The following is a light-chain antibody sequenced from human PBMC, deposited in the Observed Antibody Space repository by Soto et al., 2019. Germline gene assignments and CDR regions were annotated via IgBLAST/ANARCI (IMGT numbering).Light chain of an antibody. CDR2: DAS. V-gene: IGKV3-15*01. Sequence: EIVMTQSPATLSVSPGERATLSCRASQSVGGNLAWYQQRPGRAPRLLIYDASTRATDIPARFSGSGSGTQFTPTILSLQSEDFALYYCQQYNNWTLYTLCQGTKLEIK. CDR1: QSVGGN. J-gene: IGKJ2*01. CDR3: QQYNNWTLYT.